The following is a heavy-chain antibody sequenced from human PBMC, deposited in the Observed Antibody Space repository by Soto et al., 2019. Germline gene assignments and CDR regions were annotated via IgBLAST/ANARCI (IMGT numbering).Heavy chain of an antibody. CDR3: AKEGRQWLVRPSLDY. D-gene: IGHD6-19*01. V-gene: IGHV3-23*01. J-gene: IGHJ4*02. CDR1: GFTFSSYA. Sequence: TGGSLRLSCAASGFTFSSYAMSWVRQAPGKGLEWVSAISGSGGSTYYADSVKGRFTISRDNSKNTLYLQMNSLRAEDTAVYYCAKEGRQWLVRPSLDYWGRGTLVTVSS. CDR2: ISGSGGST.